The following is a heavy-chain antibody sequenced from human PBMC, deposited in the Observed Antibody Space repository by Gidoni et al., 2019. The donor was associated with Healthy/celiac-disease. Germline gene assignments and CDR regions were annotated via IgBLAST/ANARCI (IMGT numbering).Heavy chain of an antibody. CDR2: SNHSGST. V-gene: IGHV4-34*01. D-gene: IGHD6-13*01. CDR1: GGSFSGYY. CDR3: ARGIAAAGTDYYYGMDV. Sequence: QVQLQQWGAGLLKPSEPLSLTCAVYGGSFSGYYWSWIRQPPGKGLEWIGESNHSGSTNDNPSLKSRVTISVDTSKNQFSLKLSSVTAADTAVYYCARGIAAAGTDYYYGMDVWGQGTTVTVSS. J-gene: IGHJ6*02.